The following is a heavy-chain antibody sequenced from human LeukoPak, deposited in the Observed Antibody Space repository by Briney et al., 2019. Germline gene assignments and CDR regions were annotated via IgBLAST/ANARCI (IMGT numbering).Heavy chain of an antibody. CDR1: DYSISSDYH. J-gene: IGHJ4*02. Sequence: SETPSHPRGLSDYSISSDYHWGWIRQPPGKGPEWIGSIFHSGTAHYNPSPKRPGTLSLDTSKNQFSLKLNSVTAADTAVYYCARVWGYTYGYCDYWGQGTLVTVSS. CDR3: ARVWGYTYGYCDY. V-gene: IGHV4-38-2*01. CDR2: IFHSGTA. D-gene: IGHD5-18*01.